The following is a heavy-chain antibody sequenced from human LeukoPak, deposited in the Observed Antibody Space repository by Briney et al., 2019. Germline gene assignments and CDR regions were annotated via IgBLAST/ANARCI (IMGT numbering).Heavy chain of an antibody. CDR3: AKDGDYPYFDY. J-gene: IGHJ4*02. D-gene: IGHD4-17*01. Sequence: GGSLRLSCAASGFTFSSYWMHWVRQAPGKGLVWVSAISGSGGSTYYADSVKGRFTISRDNSKNTLYLQMNSLRAEDTAVYYCAKDGDYPYFDYWGRGTLVTVSS. CDR1: GFTFSSYW. CDR2: ISGSGGST. V-gene: IGHV3-23*01.